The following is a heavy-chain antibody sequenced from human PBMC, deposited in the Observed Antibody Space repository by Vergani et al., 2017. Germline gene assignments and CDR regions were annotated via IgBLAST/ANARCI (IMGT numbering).Heavy chain of an antibody. Sequence: EVQLVESGGGLVKPGWSLRLSCAASGFTFSDFSMSWVRQAPGKGLEWVAFIGSSGPYINYADSVKGRFIISRDNTNNSLFLQLRSLRAEDAAVYYCARDCTSGGCPDNYGMDVWGQGATVTVSS. CDR3: ARDCTSGGCPDNYGMDV. D-gene: IGHD2-8*01. CDR1: GFTFSDFS. CDR2: IGSSGPYI. J-gene: IGHJ6*02. V-gene: IGHV3-21*06.